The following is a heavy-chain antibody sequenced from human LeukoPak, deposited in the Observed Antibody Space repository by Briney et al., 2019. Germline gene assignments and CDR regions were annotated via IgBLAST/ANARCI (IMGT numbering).Heavy chain of an antibody. CDR1: GGSISSGGYY. CDR3: ARGSITIFGVVTANWFDP. CDR2: IYYSGST. J-gene: IGHJ5*02. Sequence: PSQTLSLTRTVSGGSISSGGYYWSWIRQHPGKGLEWIGYIYYSGSTYYNPSLKSRVTISVDTSKNQFYLKLSSVTAADTAVSYCARGSITIFGVVTANWFDPWGQGTLVTVSS. D-gene: IGHD3-3*01. V-gene: IGHV4-31*03.